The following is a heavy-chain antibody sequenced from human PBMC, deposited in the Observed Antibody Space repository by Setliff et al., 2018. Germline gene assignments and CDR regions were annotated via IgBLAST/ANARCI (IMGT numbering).Heavy chain of an antibody. CDR2: IKSYGSGGTI. V-gene: IGHV3-15*01. Sequence: GGSLRLSCAVSGLRFSDAWVSWVRQAPGKGLEWAGRIKSYGSGGTIDYAAPVEGRFTISRDDSKNTVYLQINSLRAEDTAGYFCATSNDYLDHWGQGTLVTVSS. CDR3: ATSNDYLDH. D-gene: IGHD3-16*01. J-gene: IGHJ5*02. CDR1: GLRFSDAW.